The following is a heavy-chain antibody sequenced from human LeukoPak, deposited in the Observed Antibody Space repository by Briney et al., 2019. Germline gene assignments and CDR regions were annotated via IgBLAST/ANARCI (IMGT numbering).Heavy chain of an antibody. J-gene: IGHJ4*02. D-gene: IGHD3-10*01. CDR1: GGSISSYY. CDR2: IYHNGGT. Sequence: SETLSLTCTVSGGSISSYYWSWIRQPPGKGLEWIGYIYHNGGTNYNPSLESRVSISMDTSKNQFSLRLNSPTAADTAVYYCARRYYYGSGSYPEGGELDYWGQGTLVTVSS. CDR3: ARRYYYGSGSYPEGGELDY. V-gene: IGHV4-59*01.